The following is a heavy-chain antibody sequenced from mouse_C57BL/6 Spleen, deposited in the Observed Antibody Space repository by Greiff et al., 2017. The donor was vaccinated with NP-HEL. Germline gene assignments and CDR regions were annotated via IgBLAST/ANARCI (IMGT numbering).Heavy chain of an antibody. J-gene: IGHJ3*01. D-gene: IGHD2-3*01. CDR1: GFSFNTYA. Sequence: EVQLVESGGGLVQPKGSLKLSCAASGFSFNTYAMNWVRQAPGKGLEWVARIRSKSNNYATYYADSVKDRFTISRDDSESMLYLQMNNLKTEDTAMYYCVRQGDGSFAYWGQGTLVTVSA. V-gene: IGHV10-1*01. CDR3: VRQGDGSFAY. CDR2: IRSKSNNYAT.